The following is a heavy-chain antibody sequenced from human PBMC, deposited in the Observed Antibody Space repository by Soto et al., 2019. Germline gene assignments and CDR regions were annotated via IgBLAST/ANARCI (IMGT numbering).Heavy chain of an antibody. CDR2: ISYAGSTK. D-gene: IGHD4-17*01. CDR3: ARAPTTVATSSYFDY. CDR1: GFTFSSYA. Sequence: QVQLVESGGGVVQPGRSLRLSCAASGFTFSSYAMHWVRQAPGKGLEWVAVISYAGSTKYYADSVKGRFTISRDNFKNTLYLQMNSLRAEDTAVYYSARAPTTVATSSYFDYWGQGTLVTVSS. V-gene: IGHV3-30-3*01. J-gene: IGHJ4*02.